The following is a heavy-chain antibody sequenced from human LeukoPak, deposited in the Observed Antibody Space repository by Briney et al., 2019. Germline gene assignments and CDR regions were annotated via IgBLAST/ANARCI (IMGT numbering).Heavy chain of an antibody. Sequence: GESLRLSCAASRFIFTDFWMNWVRQAPGKGLEWVASIKQDGRETFYVDSVTGRFTISRDNAKNSLYLQMNNLRADDTAVYYCARDPALDSSSSSFDYWGQGTLVTVSS. J-gene: IGHJ4*02. CDR2: IKQDGRET. CDR3: ARDPALDSSSSSFDY. CDR1: RFIFTDFW. D-gene: IGHD6-6*01. V-gene: IGHV3-7*01.